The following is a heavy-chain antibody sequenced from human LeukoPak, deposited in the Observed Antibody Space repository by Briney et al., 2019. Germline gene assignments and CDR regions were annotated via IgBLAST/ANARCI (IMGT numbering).Heavy chain of an antibody. CDR1: GGSFSGYY. J-gene: IGHJ4*02. CDR2: INHSGST. Sequence: SETLSLTCDVYGGSFSGYYWSWIRQPPGKGLEWIGEINHSGSTNYNPSLKSRLTISVDTSKNQFSLKLSSVTAADTAVYYCARQSIPISYWGQGTLVTVSS. D-gene: IGHD2-2*02. CDR3: ARQSIPISY. V-gene: IGHV4-34*01.